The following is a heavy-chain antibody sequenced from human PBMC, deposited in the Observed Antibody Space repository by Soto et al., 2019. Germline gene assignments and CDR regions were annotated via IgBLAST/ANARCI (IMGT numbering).Heavy chain of an antibody. CDR2: IYYSGST. J-gene: IGHJ6*03. D-gene: IGHD3-3*01. CDR3: ARHVGNDFWSGYYRPYYYYYMDV. Sequence: SETLSLTSTVSGGSISSSSYYLGWIRQLPGKGLEWIGSIYYSGSTYYNPSLKSRVTISVDTSKNQFSLKLSSVTAADTAVYYCARHVGNDFWSGYYRPYYYYYMDVWGKGTTVTVSS. CDR1: GGSISSSSYY. V-gene: IGHV4-39*01.